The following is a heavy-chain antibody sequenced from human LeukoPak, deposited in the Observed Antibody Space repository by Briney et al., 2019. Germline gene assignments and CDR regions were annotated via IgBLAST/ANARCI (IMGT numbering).Heavy chain of an antibody. CDR2: IYTSGST. CDR1: GRSISSGSYY. Sequence: SQTLSLTCTVSGRSISSGSYYWSWIRQPAGKGLEWIGRIYTSGSTNYNPALKSRVTISVDTSKNQFSLKLSSVTAADTAVYYCARGGYYDSSGYYYLDAFDIWGQGTMVTVSS. CDR3: ARGGYYDSSGYYYLDAFDI. V-gene: IGHV4-61*02. D-gene: IGHD3-22*01. J-gene: IGHJ3*02.